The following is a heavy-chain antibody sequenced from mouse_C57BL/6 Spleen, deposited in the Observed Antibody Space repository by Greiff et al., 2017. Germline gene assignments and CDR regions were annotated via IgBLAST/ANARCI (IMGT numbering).Heavy chain of an antibody. V-gene: IGHV1-85*01. CDR2: LYPRDGST. CDR3: AMSYDGYTAY. Sequence: QVQLKESGPELVKPGASVKLSCKASGYTFTSYDINWVKQRPGQGLEWIGWLYPRDGSTKYNEKFKGKATLTVDTSSSTAYMELHSLTSEDSAVYFCAMSYDGYTAYWGQGTLVTVSA. CDR1: GYTFTSYD. D-gene: IGHD2-3*01. J-gene: IGHJ3*01.